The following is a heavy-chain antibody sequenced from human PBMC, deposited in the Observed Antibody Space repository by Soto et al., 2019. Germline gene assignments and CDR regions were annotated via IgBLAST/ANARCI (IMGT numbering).Heavy chain of an antibody. CDR1: GDTFNIYA. D-gene: IGHD3-3*01. V-gene: IGHV1-69*01. J-gene: IGHJ4*02. Sequence: QVQLEQSGAEVKKPGSSVKVPCKTSGDTFNIYAISWVRQAPGQGLVWMGGIIPVFGTPSYAQKFRDRVTITADESTSAAHVELRSLTSEDTAVYYCARGPYYDFWKGFAHFDYWGQETLVTVSS. CDR3: ARGPYYDFWKGFAHFDY. CDR2: IIPVFGTP.